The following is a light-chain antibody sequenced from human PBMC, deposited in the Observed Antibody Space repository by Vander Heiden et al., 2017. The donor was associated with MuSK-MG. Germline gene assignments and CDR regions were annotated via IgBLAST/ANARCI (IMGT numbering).Light chain of an antibody. V-gene: IGKV1-5*01. CDR2: HPS. CDR3: QQYKKDART. CDR1: QSSSSW. J-gene: IGKJ1*01. Sequence: DIQMTQAPPTLRASVGDRDTITRRASQSSSSWLAGYQQKPGSAPKLPSCHPSSLGNGLPPRFRDHGFGTALTLSISMLLTNTFAAYSGQQYKKDARTFGQGTKVEIK.